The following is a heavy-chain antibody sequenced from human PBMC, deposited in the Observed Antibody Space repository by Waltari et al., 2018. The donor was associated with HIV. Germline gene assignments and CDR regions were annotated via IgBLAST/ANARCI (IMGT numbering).Heavy chain of an antibody. J-gene: IGHJ4*02. Sequence: EVQLVESGGGLVQPGGSLRLPCAASGFTFSSYSMNWVRQAPGKGLEWVSYISSSSGTIYYADSVKGRFTISRDNAKNSLYLQMNSLRDEDTAVYYCARSPLYYYDSSGYYFDYWGQGTLLTVSS. V-gene: IGHV3-48*02. CDR3: ARSPLYYYDSSGYYFDY. CDR1: GFTFSSYS. CDR2: ISSSSGTI. D-gene: IGHD3-22*01.